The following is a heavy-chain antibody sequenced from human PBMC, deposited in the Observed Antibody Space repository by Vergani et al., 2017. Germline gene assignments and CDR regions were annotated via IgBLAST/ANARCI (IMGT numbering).Heavy chain of an antibody. J-gene: IGHJ4*02. CDR3: ARRFSGSLDY. V-gene: IGHV4-38-2*01. CDR1: GYSIRSGYY. CDR2: IYHSGSN. Sequence: QVQLQESGPGLVKPSETLSLTCAVSGYSIRSGYYWGWIRQPPGKGLEWIGSIYHSGSNYYNPSLKSLVTISVDTSKNQFSLKLSSVTAADTAVYYCARRFSGSLDYWGQGTLVTVSS. D-gene: IGHD1-26*01.